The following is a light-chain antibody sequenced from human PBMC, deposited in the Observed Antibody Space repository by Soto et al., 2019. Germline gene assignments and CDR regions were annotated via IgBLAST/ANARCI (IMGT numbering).Light chain of an antibody. V-gene: IGKV3-11*01. CDR2: DAS. J-gene: IGKJ4*01. CDR1: QSVTTF. CDR3: QQRTNWPLT. Sequence: EIVLTQSPVTLSLSPGERATLSCRASQSVTTFLAWYQQKPGQAPRLLIYDASKRATGIPARFSGSGSGTDFAPTISRLEPEDFAVYYCQQRTNWPLTFGGGTKVEIK.